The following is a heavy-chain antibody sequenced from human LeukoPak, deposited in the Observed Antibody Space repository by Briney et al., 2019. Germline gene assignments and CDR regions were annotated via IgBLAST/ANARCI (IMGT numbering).Heavy chain of an antibody. J-gene: IGHJ4*02. CDR1: GGSISSYY. V-gene: IGHV4-59*12. CDR2: IYYSGST. CDR3: ARERGRYFDY. Sequence: SETLSLTCTVSGGSISSYYWSWIRQPPGKGLEWIGYIYYSGSTNYNPSLKSRVTISVDTSKNQFSLKLSSVTAADTAVYYCARERGRYFDYWGQGTLVTVSS.